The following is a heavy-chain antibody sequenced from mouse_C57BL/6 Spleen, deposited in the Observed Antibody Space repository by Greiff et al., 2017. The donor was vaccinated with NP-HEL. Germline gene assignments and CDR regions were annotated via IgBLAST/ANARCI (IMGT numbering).Heavy chain of an antibody. CDR3: ARGAGSTVDYFDY. J-gene: IGHJ2*01. CDR1: GYAFSSYW. CDR2: IYPGDGDT. V-gene: IGHV1-80*01. D-gene: IGHD1-1*01. Sequence: VQLQQSGAELVKPGASVKISCKASGYAFSSYWMNWVKQRPGKGLEWIGQIYPGDGDTNYNGKFKGKATLTADKSSSTAYMQLRSMTSEDSADYVGARGAGSTVDYFDYWGQGTTLTVSS.